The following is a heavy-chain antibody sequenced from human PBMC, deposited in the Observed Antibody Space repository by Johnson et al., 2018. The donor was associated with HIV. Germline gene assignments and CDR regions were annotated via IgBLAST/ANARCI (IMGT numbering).Heavy chain of an antibody. D-gene: IGHD6-13*01. J-gene: IGHJ3*02. CDR1: GFTFSSHH. CDR2: ISGNGGSK. CDR3: ARRRYSTSWQEAFDI. V-gene: IGHV3-64*01. Sequence: VQLVESGGGLVQPGESLRLSCGASGFTFSSHHMHWVRQAPGKGLERVAAISGNGGSKYYANSVKGRLTISRDNFKNTLYLQMGSLTAEDMAVYYCARRRYSTSWQEAFDIWGRGTMVTVSS.